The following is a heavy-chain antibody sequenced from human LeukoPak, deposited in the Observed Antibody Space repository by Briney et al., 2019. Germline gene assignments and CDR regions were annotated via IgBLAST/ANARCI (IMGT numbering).Heavy chain of an antibody. D-gene: IGHD3-10*01. V-gene: IGHV4-31*03. CDR3: ARGGSGEGY. CDR2: VNYSGST. J-gene: IGHJ4*02. CDR1: GGSISSGAHY. Sequence: SETLSLICTVSGGSISSGAHYWSWIRQHPGKGLEWIGYVNYSGSTYYNPSLKSRVTISADTSKNQFSLKLTSVTAADTAVYYCARGGSGEGYWGQGTLVTVSS.